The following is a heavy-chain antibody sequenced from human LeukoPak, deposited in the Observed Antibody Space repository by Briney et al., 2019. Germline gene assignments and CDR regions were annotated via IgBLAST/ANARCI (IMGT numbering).Heavy chain of an antibody. D-gene: IGHD2/OR15-2a*01. CDR1: GFPFTSYW. CDR3: AREFSQSWDY. V-gene: IGHV3-7*05. Sequence: GGSLRLSCAVSGFPFTSYWMHWAPQAPGKGREWVANIKEEGSEKCYVDFVSDRFTISRDTAKNSVYLQIDSLRADDTAVYYCAREFSQSWDYWGQGTPVTVSS. J-gene: IGHJ4*02. CDR2: IKEEGSEK.